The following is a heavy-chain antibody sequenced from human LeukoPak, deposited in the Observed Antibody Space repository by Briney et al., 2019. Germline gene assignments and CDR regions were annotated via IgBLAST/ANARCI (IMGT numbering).Heavy chain of an antibody. D-gene: IGHD2-21*02. CDR3: AKDRIAGGDLFDY. V-gene: IGHV3-9*01. J-gene: IGHJ4*02. CDR2: ITGNSDRI. Sequence: GGSLRLSCAASGFTFDDYAMHWVRQAPGKGLEWVSGITGNSDRIGYADSVKGRFTTSRDNAKNSLYLQMNSLRAEDTALYYCAKDRIAGGDLFDYWGQGTLVTVSS. CDR1: GFTFDDYA.